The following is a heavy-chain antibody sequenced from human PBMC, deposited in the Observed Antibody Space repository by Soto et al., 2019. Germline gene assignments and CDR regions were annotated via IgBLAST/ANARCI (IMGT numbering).Heavy chain of an antibody. CDR1: GFTFSSYA. CDR3: AKDGSSSSWDNAFDI. V-gene: IGHV3-23*01. Sequence: EVQLLESGGDLVQPGGSLRLSCAASGFTFSSYAMSWVRQAPGKGLEWVSAVVGSGAATYYADSVKGRFTISRDNSKNMLYLPRKSLRAEDTAIYYCAKDGSSSSWDNAFDIWGQGTMVTVSS. D-gene: IGHD6-13*01. CDR2: VVGSGAAT. J-gene: IGHJ3*02.